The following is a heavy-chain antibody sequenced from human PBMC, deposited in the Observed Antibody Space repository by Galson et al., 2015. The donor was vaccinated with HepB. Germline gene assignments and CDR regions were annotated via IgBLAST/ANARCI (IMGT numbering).Heavy chain of an antibody. V-gene: IGHV3-30-3*01. CDR2: ISYDGSNK. CDR3: ARDWMIYWYFDL. D-gene: IGHD3-22*01. J-gene: IGHJ2*01. Sequence: SLRLSCAASGFTFSSYAMHWVRQAPGKGLEWVAVISYDGSNKYYADSVKGRFTISRDNSKNTLYLQMNSLRAEDTAVYYCARDWMIYWYFDLWGRGTLVTVSS. CDR1: GFTFSSYA.